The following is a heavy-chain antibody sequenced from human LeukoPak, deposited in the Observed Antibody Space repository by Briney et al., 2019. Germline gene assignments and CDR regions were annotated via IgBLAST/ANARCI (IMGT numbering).Heavy chain of an antibody. J-gene: IGHJ4*02. CDR3: AARSHGEWGYFDY. D-gene: IGHD3-16*01. V-gene: IGHV1-69*05. CDR1: GYTFTSYA. Sequence: ASVKVSCKASGYTFTSYAMNWVRQAPGQGLEWMGGIIPIFGTANYAQKFQGRVTITTDESTSTAYMELSSLRSEDTAVYYCAARSHGEWGYFDYWGQGTLVTVSS. CDR2: IIPIFGTA.